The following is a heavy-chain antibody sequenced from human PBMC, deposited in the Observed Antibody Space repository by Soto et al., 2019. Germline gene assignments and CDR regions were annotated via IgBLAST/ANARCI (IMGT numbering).Heavy chain of an antibody. J-gene: IGHJ6*03. CDR2: INHSGST. CDR3: ARVNMRIAARRNSFYMDV. Sequence: SETLSLTCAVYGGSFSSYYWSWIRQPPGKGLEWIEEINHSGSTNYNPSLKSRVTISVDTSKNQFSLKLSSVTAADTAVYYCARVNMRIAARRNSFYMDVWGKGTTVTASS. CDR1: GGSFSSYY. V-gene: IGHV4-34*01. D-gene: IGHD6-6*01.